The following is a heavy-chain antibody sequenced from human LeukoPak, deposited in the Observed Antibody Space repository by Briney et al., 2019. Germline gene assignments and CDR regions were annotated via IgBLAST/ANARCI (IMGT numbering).Heavy chain of an antibody. CDR1: GGTFSSYS. Sequence: GASVKVSCKASGGTFSSYSISWVRQAPGQGLEWMGGIIPIFGTANYAQKFQGRVTITTDESTSTAYMELSSLRSEDTAVYYCARGNLFVRGTYSFDYWGQGTLVTVSS. CDR2: IIPIFGTA. CDR3: ARGNLFVRGTYSFDY. D-gene: IGHD3-16*02. V-gene: IGHV1-69*05. J-gene: IGHJ4*02.